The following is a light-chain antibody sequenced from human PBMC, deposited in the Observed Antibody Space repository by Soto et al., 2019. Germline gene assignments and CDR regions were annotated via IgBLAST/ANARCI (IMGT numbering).Light chain of an antibody. CDR2: KAS. CDR3: QHYNSYSEV. V-gene: IGKV1-5*03. Sequence: DIQMTQSPSTLSGSVGDRVTITCRASQTISSWLAWYQQKPGKAPEILIYKASTLKSGVPSRFSGSGSGTEFTLTISSMQPYDCEIYYCQHYNSYSEVFGQGTKMELK. CDR1: QTISSW. J-gene: IGKJ1*01.